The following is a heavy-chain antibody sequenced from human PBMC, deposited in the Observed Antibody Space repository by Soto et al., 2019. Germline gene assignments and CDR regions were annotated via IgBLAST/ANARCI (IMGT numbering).Heavy chain of an antibody. J-gene: IGHJ4*02. CDR1: GFTFSSYG. Sequence: GGSLRLSCAASGFTFSSYGMHWVRQAPGKGLEWVAVISYDGSNKYYADSVKGRFTISRDNSKNTLYLQMNSLRAEDTAEYYCAKDQIYYYDSSGYYFDYWGQGTLVTVSS. D-gene: IGHD3-22*01. V-gene: IGHV3-30*18. CDR2: ISYDGSNK. CDR3: AKDQIYYYDSSGYYFDY.